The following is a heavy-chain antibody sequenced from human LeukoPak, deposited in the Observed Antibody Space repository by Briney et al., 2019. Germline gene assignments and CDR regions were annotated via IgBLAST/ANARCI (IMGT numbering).Heavy chain of an antibody. CDR1: GFTFSSYA. D-gene: IGHD6-13*01. V-gene: IGHV3-30-3*01. J-gene: IGHJ5*02. Sequence: GRSLRLPCAASGFTFSSYAMHWVRQAPGEGLEWVAVISYDGSNKYYADSVKGRFTISRDNSKNTLYLQMNSLRAEGTAVYYCAKDRIAAAHTWGQGTLVTVSS. CDR2: ISYDGSNK. CDR3: AKDRIAAAHT.